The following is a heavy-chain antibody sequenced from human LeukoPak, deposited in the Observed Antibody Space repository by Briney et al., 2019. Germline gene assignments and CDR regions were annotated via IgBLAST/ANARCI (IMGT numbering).Heavy chain of an antibody. V-gene: IGHV1-69*13. D-gene: IGHD3-22*01. CDR2: IIPIFGTA. CDR1: GGTFSSYA. Sequence: SVKVSCKASGGTFSSYAIIWVRQAPGQGLEWMGGIIPIFGTANYAQKFQGRVTITADESTSTAYMELSSLRSEDTAVYYCAREKSLDDDSSGLDYFDYWGQGTLVTVSS. CDR3: AREKSLDDDSSGLDYFDY. J-gene: IGHJ4*02.